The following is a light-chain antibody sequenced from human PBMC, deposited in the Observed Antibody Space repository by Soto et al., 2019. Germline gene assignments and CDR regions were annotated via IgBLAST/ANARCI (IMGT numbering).Light chain of an antibody. Sequence: QSVLTQPPSASGTPGQRVTVSCSGSSSNIASNTVNWYQQLPGTAPKLLIYSNDQRPSGVPDRFSASKSGTSASLAITGLQAEDEADYYCQSYDSSLNGYVFGTGTKVTVL. CDR2: SND. V-gene: IGLV1-44*01. CDR1: SSNIASNT. CDR3: QSYDSSLNGYV. J-gene: IGLJ1*01.